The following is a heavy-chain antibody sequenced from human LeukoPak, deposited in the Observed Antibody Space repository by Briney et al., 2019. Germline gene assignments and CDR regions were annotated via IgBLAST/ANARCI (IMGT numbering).Heavy chain of an antibody. Sequence: PSETLSLTCTVSGGPISSYYWSWIRQPPGKGLEWIGYIYYSGSTNYNPSLKSRVTISVDTSKNQFSLKLSSVTAADTAVYYCARFVTDTALWFDPWGQGTLVTVSS. CDR3: ARFVTDTALWFDP. V-gene: IGHV4-59*01. CDR1: GGPISSYY. J-gene: IGHJ5*02. D-gene: IGHD5-18*01. CDR2: IYYSGST.